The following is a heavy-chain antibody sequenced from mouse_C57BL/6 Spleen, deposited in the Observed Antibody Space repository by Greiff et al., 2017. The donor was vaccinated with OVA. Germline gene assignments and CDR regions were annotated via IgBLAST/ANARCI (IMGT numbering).Heavy chain of an antibody. CDR1: GYSITSGYD. J-gene: IGHJ1*03. CDR2: ISYSGST. D-gene: IGHD2-2*01. V-gene: IGHV3-1*01. CDR3: AREGVTYWYFDV. Sequence: EVQLQQSGPGMVKPSQSLSLTCTVTGYSITSGYDWHWIRHFPGNKLEWMGYISYSGSTNYNPSLKSRISITHDTSKNHFFLKLNSVTTEDTATYYCAREGVTYWYFDVWGTGTTVTVSS.